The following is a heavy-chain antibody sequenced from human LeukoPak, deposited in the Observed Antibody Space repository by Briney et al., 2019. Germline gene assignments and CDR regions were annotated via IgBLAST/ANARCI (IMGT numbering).Heavy chain of an antibody. CDR1: GFTFTTSW. D-gene: IGHD7-27*01. CDR3: ARDDQTGDQRGVYYYYGMDA. J-gene: IGHJ6*02. Sequence: PGGSLRLSCAASGFTFTTSWMHWFRQAPGKGLVWVSRIESDGTSTTYADSVKGRFTISRDNAKNSLYLQMNSLRAEDTAVYYCARDDQTGDQRGVYYYYGMDAWGQGTTVTVSS. V-gene: IGHV3-74*01. CDR2: IESDGTST.